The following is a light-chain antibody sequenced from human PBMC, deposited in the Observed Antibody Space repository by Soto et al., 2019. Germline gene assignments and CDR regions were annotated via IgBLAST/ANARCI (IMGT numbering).Light chain of an antibody. Sequence: QSALTQPASVSGSPGQSITISCTGTSSDIGRYNYVSWFQQHPGKVPKLVIFEVNYRPSGVSDRFSGSKSGNTASLTITGLQAEDEADYYCTSCITANTRCVFXSGTKVTV. V-gene: IGLV2-14*01. CDR1: SSDIGRYNY. CDR2: EVN. CDR3: TSCITANTRCV. J-gene: IGLJ1*01.